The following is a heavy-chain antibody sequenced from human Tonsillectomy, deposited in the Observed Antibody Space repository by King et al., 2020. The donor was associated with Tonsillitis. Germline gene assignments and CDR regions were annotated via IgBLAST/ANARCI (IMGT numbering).Heavy chain of an antibody. Sequence: VQLVESGGGLVQPGGSLRLSCAASGFTFSSYEMNWVRQAPGRGLEWISSIIVIGSTIYYADSVKGRFTISRDNDKNSLYLQMNSLRAEDTAVYYCAGGGYSDSSGYYTSWGQGTLVTVSS. D-gene: IGHD3-22*01. CDR1: GFTFSSYE. V-gene: IGHV3-48*03. CDR2: IIVIGSTI. J-gene: IGHJ5*02. CDR3: AGGGYSDSSGYYTS.